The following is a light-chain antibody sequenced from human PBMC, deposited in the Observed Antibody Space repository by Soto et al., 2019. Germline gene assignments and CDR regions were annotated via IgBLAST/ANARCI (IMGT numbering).Light chain of an antibody. CDR2: WAS. CDR1: ESVLSTSNNQNY. Sequence: DIVMTQSPDSLAVSLGERATIKCKSSESVLSTSNNQNYLTWYQQRPGQPPKLLIYWASTRESGVPDRFSGRGSGTDFPLTINSLQAEDVALYYCQQYFTTPITFGQGTRLEIK. J-gene: IGKJ5*01. CDR3: QQYFTTPIT. V-gene: IGKV4-1*01.